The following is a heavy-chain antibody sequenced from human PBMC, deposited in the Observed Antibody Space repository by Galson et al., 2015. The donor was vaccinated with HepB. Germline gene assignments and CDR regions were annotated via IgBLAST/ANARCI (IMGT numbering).Heavy chain of an antibody. J-gene: IGHJ3*02. CDR3: ARDRGGDAFDI. D-gene: IGHD3-10*01. Sequence: SLRLSCAASGFTFSSYSMNWVRQAPGKGLEWVSSISSSSSYIYYADSVKGRFTISRDNAKNSLYLQMNSLRAEDTAVYYCARDRGGDAFDIWGQGTMVTVSS. CDR2: ISSSSSYI. CDR1: GFTFSSYS. V-gene: IGHV3-21*01.